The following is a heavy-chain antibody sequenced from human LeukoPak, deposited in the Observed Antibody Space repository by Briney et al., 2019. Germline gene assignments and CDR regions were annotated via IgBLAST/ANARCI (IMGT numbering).Heavy chain of an antibody. Sequence: ASVKVSCKTSGYTFTKYHMHWVRQAAGQGLEWTGWINPNSGGTNYAQTFQGRVTMTRDTSISTAYMELSRLRSDGTAVYFCARGGGEYSYGAYYSYMDVGSEGTTVTVPS. D-gene: IGHD5-18*01. CDR2: INPNSGGT. CDR1: GYTFTKYH. J-gene: IGHJ6*03. V-gene: IGHV1-2*02. CDR3: ARGGGEYSYGAYYSYMDV.